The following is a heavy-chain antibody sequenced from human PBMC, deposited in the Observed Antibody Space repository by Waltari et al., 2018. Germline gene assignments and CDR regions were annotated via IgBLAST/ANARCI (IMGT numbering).Heavy chain of an antibody. CDR1: VFTFRTPW. J-gene: IGHJ4*02. Sequence: EVQLVEAGGGVWQPVGSLILSCEASVFTFRTPWMSWVRQAPGKGLEWVANIKQDGSVKAYVDPVKGRFTIYRDNAKNSASLQMNSLGVEDPAVYYCARSRLSRPRYFDYWGQGSLVTVSS. D-gene: IGHD6-19*01. CDR3: ARSRLSRPRYFDY. V-gene: IGHV3-7*01. CDR2: IKQDGSVK.